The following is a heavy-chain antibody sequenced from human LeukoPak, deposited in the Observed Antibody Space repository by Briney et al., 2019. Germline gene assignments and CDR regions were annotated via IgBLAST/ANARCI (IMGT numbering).Heavy chain of an antibody. CDR3: ARELGYYYDSIGY. CDR1: GFTFSSYS. D-gene: IGHD3-22*01. CDR2: ISSSSSYI. J-gene: IGHJ4*02. Sequence: GGCLRLSCAASGFTFSSYSMNWVRQARGKGLAWVSSISSSSSYIYYADSVKGRFTISRDNAKNSLYLQMNSLRAEDTAVYYCARELGYYYDSIGYWGQGTLVTVSS. V-gene: IGHV3-21*01.